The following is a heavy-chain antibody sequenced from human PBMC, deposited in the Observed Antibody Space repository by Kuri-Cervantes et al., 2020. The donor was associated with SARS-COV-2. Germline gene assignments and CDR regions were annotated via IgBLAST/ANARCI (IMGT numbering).Heavy chain of an antibody. CDR3: ARIPAAGNWDYAMDV. J-gene: IGHJ6*02. CDR1: GFVVSSSY. D-gene: IGHD7-27*01. V-gene: IGHV3-53*01. CDR2: IYSGGYT. Sequence: GESLKISCAVSGFVVSSSYLSWVRQAPGKGLEWVSIIYSGGYTFYSESVKDRFIISRDNSKNSLFLQLNSLTVEDTATYYCARIPAAGNWDYAMDVWGQGTTVTVSS.